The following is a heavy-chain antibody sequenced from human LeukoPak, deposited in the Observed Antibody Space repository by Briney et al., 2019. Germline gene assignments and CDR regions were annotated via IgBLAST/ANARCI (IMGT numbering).Heavy chain of an antibody. Sequence: ASVKVSCKASGYIFTNYYTHWVRQAPGQGLEWMGIINPSGGTTTYAQKFQGRVTVTRDRSTTTVYMELSSLRSEDTAVYYCAREAWGRSYFDYWGQGALVTVSS. CDR1: GYIFTNYY. J-gene: IGHJ4*02. D-gene: IGHD3-16*01. V-gene: IGHV1-46*01. CDR3: AREAWGRSYFDY. CDR2: INPSGGTT.